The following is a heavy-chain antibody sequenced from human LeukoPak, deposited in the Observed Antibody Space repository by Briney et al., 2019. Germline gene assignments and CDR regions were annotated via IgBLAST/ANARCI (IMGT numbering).Heavy chain of an antibody. D-gene: IGHD6-19*01. J-gene: IGHJ4*02. V-gene: IGHV4-59*01. CDR3: ASSRSSGWYYFDY. CDR1: GGSISSYY. Sequence: PSETLSLTCTVSGGSISSYYWSWIRQPPGKGLEWIGYIYYSGSTNYNPSLKSRVTISVDTSKNQFSLKLSSVTAADTAVYYCASSRSSGWYYFDYWGQGTLVTVSS. CDR2: IYYSGST.